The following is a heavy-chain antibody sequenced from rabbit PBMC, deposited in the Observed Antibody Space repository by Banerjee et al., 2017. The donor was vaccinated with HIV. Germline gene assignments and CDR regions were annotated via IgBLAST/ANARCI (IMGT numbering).Heavy chain of an antibody. V-gene: IGHV1S40*01. D-gene: IGHD4-1*01. CDR2: INCNTGNT. CDR3: ARRYSGDTDWGGFDL. CDR1: GIYFSYHY. J-gene: IGHJ6*01. Sequence: TLTCKASGIYFSYHYMCWFRQAPGKWLEWIACINCNTGNTVYASWAKGRFTISKTSSTTVTLQMTSLTAADTATYFCARRYSGDTDWGGFDLWGPGTLVTVS.